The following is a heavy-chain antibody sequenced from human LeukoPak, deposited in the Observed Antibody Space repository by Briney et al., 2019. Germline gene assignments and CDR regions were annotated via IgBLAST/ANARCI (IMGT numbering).Heavy chain of an antibody. V-gene: IGHV3-66*01. D-gene: IGHD5-24*01. CDR3: ARDMVEMATITDAFDI. CDR2: IYSGGST. Sequence: PGGSLRLSCAASGFTVSSNYMSWVRQAPGKGLEWVSVIYSGGSTYYADSVKGRFTISRDNSKNTLYLQTNSLRAEDTAVYYCARDMVEMATITDAFDIWGQGTMVTVSS. J-gene: IGHJ3*02. CDR1: GFTVSSNY.